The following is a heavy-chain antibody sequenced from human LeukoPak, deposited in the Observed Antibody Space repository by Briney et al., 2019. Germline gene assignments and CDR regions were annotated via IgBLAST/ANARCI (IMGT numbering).Heavy chain of an antibody. Sequence: GSLRLSCAASGFTFSSYAMHWVRQAPGKGLEWVAVISYDGSNKYYADSVKGRFTISRDNSKNTLYLQMNSLRAEDTAVYYCARDSSSALRLTEWGQGTLVTVSS. J-gene: IGHJ4*02. CDR3: ARDSSSALRLTE. CDR2: ISYDGSNK. CDR1: GFTFSSYA. V-gene: IGHV3-30*04. D-gene: IGHD2-21*01.